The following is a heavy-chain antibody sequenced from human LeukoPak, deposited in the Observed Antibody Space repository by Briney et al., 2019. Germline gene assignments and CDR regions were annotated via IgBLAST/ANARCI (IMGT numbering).Heavy chain of an antibody. Sequence: PGGSLRLSCAASGFTFSSNWMSWVRQAPGEGLEWVANIKQDGREKYYVGCVKGRFTISRDNAKKSLYLQMNSLRAEDTAVYYGARPLYSGYDYYFDYWGQGTLVTVSS. CDR3: ARPLYSGYDYYFDY. V-gene: IGHV3-7*05. D-gene: IGHD5-12*01. J-gene: IGHJ4*02. CDR1: GFTFSSNW. CDR2: IKQDGREK.